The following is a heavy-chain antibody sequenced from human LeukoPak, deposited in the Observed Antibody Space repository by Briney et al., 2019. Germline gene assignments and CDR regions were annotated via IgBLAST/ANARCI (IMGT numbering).Heavy chain of an antibody. Sequence: ASVKVSCKASGYIFTNYGISWVRHAPGQGLEWMGGIIPIFGTANYAQKFQGRVTITADESTSTAYMELSSLRSEDTAVYYCATRPVVMGGYYFDYWGQGTLVTVSS. J-gene: IGHJ4*02. CDR1: GYIFTNYG. D-gene: IGHD4-23*01. CDR2: IIPIFGTA. CDR3: ATRPVVMGGYYFDY. V-gene: IGHV1-69*13.